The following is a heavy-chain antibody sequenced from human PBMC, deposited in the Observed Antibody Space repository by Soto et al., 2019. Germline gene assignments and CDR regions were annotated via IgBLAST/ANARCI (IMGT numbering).Heavy chain of an antibody. CDR1: GGTFSSCA. J-gene: IGHJ4*02. V-gene: IGHV1-69*01. Sequence: QVQLVQSGAEVKKPGSSVKVSCKASGGTFSSCAISWVRQAPGQGLEWMGGIIPIFGTANYAQKFQGRVTITADESTSTAYMELSSLRSEDTAGYYCARDGYCSGGSCQEDYWGQGTLVTVSS. CDR2: IIPIFGTA. D-gene: IGHD2-15*01. CDR3: ARDGYCSGGSCQEDY.